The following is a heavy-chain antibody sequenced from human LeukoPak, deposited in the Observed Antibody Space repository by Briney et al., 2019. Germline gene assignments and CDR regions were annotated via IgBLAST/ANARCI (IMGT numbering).Heavy chain of an antibody. CDR3: AAIVGATRWFDP. Sequence: ASVKVSCKASGYTFTSYYMRWVRQAPGQGLEWMGIINPSGGSTSYAQKFQGRVTMTRDTSTSTVYMELSSLRSEDTAVYYCAAIVGATRWFDPWGQGTLVTVSS. CDR1: GYTFTSYY. V-gene: IGHV1-46*01. CDR2: INPSGGST. D-gene: IGHD1-26*01. J-gene: IGHJ5*02.